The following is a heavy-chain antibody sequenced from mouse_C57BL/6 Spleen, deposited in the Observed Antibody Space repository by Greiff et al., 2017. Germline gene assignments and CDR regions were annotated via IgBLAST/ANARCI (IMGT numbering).Heavy chain of an antibody. V-gene: IGHV1-64*01. CDR2: IHPNSGST. J-gene: IGHJ3*01. CDR3: ARLHSYDYDWFAY. Sequence: QVQLQQPGAELVKPGASVKLSCKASGYTFTSYWMHWVKQRPGQGLEWIGMIHPNSGSTNYNEKFKSKATLTVDKSSSTAYMQRSSLTSEDSAVYYCARLHSYDYDWFAYWGQGTLVTVSA. D-gene: IGHD2-4*01. CDR1: GYTFTSYW.